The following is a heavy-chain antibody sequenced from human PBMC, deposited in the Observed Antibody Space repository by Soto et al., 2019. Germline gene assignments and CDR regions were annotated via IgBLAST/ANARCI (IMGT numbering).Heavy chain of an antibody. D-gene: IGHD3-16*01. J-gene: IGHJ5*02. V-gene: IGHV4-4*07. Sequence: SETLSLTCTVSGGAISSYYWSWIRQPAGKGLEWIGRIYTSGSTNYNPSLKSRVTMSVDTSKNQFSLKLSSVTAADTAVYYCARYGRLGDFFHWFDPWGQGTPVTVSP. CDR2: IYTSGST. CDR1: GGAISSYY. CDR3: ARYGRLGDFFHWFDP.